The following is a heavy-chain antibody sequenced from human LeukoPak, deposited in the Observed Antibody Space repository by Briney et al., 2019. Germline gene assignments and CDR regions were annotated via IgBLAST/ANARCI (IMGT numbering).Heavy chain of an antibody. D-gene: IGHD2-2*01. CDR3: ATDCSSTSCYGIIDY. J-gene: IGHJ4*02. V-gene: IGHV1-18*01. Sequence: GASVKVSCKASGYTFTSYGISWVRQAPGQGLEWMGWISAYNGNTNYAQKLQGRVTMTTDTSTSTAYMELRSLRSDDTAVYYCATDCSSTSCYGIIDYWGQGTLVTVSS. CDR2: ISAYNGNT. CDR1: GYTFTSYG.